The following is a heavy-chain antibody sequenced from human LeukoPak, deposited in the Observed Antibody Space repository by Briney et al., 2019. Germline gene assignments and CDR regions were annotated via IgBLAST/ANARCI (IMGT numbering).Heavy chain of an antibody. J-gene: IGHJ4*02. CDR2: INAGNGNT. CDR3: ASECQVVGATTYH. D-gene: IGHD1-26*01. Sequence: ASVQESCKASGYIFTSYAMHSVRQARGQRVAWMGWINAGNGNTKYSLKFQGSVTITIDTSASTAYMEPSSLRSQDMALYYCASECQVVGATTYHGGQGTRVTVSS. CDR1: GYIFTSYA. V-gene: IGHV1-3*01.